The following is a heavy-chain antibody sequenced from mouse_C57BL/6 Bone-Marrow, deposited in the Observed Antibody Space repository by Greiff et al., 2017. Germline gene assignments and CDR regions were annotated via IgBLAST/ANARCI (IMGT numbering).Heavy chain of an antibody. CDR1: GYTFPSYW. Sequence: QVQLQPPGAELVKPGASVKLSCKASGYTFPSYWLHWVKQRPGRGLEWIGRLDPYSGGTKYNEKFKSKATLTVDKPSSTAYMQLSSLTSEDSAVYYCARSRYYGYDDYFDYWGQGTTLTVSS. J-gene: IGHJ2*01. CDR2: LDPYSGGT. V-gene: IGHV1-72*01. CDR3: ARSRYYGYDDYFDY. D-gene: IGHD2-2*01.